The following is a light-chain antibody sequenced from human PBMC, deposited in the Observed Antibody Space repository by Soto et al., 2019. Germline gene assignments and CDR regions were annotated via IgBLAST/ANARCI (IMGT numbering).Light chain of an antibody. CDR2: EVS. CDR3: SSYTTSNTWV. V-gene: IGLV2-14*01. Sequence: QSVLTQAASVSGSPGQSITISCTGTSSDVGAYDYVSWYQQHPGKAPKFMLYEVSNRPSGLSNRFSGSKSGNTASLTISGLQAEDEADYYCSSYTTSNTWVFGGGTQLTVL. J-gene: IGLJ3*02. CDR1: SSDVGAYDY.